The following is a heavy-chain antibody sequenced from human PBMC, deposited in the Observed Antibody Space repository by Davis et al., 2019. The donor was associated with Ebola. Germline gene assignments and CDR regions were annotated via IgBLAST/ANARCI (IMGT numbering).Heavy chain of an antibody. CDR3: ARGIGLWSGWGKDY. CDR2: IKQDGSEK. CDR1: GFTFSSYW. D-gene: IGHD3-3*01. J-gene: IGHJ4*02. Sequence: PGGSLRLSCAASGFTFSSYWMSWVRQAPGKGLEWVANIKQDGSEKYYVDSVKGRFTISRDNAKNSLYLQMNSLRAEDTAVYYCARGIGLWSGWGKDYWGQGTLVTVSS. V-gene: IGHV3-7*01.